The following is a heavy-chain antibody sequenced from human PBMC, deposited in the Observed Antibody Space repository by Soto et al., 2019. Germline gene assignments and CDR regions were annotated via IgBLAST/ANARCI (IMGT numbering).Heavy chain of an antibody. CDR2: IQSGGPT. D-gene: IGHD3-9*01. V-gene: IGHV3-66*01. J-gene: IGHJ4*02. Sequence: PGGSLRLSCAASGFTVSSKYMSWVRQAPGKGLEWVALIQSGGPTYYADSVKGRFTISRDTSENTVHLQMDSLRAEDTAVYYCAKEIFHYDILTGIDYWGPGTLVTVSS. CDR1: GFTVSSKY. CDR3: AKEIFHYDILTGIDY.